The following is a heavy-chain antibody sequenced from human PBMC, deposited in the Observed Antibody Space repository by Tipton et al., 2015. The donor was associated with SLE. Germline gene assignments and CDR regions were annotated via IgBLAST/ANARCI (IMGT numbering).Heavy chain of an antibody. CDR2: IYYSGTT. J-gene: IGHJ3*02. CDR3: ARGFSDAFDI. Sequence: TLSLTCTVSGGSISSSSYYWGWIRQPPGKGLEWIGSIYYSGTTHYNPSLKSRVTISLDTSTSQFSLHLNSVTAADTAVYFCARGFSDAFDIWGQGTMVTVSS. CDR1: GGSISSSSYY. D-gene: IGHD3-10*01. V-gene: IGHV4-39*07.